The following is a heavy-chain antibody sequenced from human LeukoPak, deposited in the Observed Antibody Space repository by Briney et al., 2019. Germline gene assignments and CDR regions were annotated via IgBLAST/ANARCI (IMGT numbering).Heavy chain of an antibody. CDR1: GYTFTGYY. CDR2: INPNSGGT. Sequence: GASVKVSCKASGYTFTGYYMHWVRQAPGQGLEWMGRINPNSGGTNYAQKFQGRVTMTRDTSISTAYMELSRLRSDDTAVYYCARLRFLEWLLVDPWGQGTLVTVSS. CDR3: ARLRFLEWLLVDP. D-gene: IGHD3-3*01. J-gene: IGHJ5*02. V-gene: IGHV1-2*06.